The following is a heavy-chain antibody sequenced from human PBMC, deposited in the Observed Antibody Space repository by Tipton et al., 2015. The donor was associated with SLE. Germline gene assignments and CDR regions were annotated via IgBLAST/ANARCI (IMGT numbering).Heavy chain of an antibody. CDR1: GGSISSGDYY. CDR3: ARDSYDYVWGSYRSRYFDL. V-gene: IGHV4-30-4*01. J-gene: IGHJ2*01. Sequence: TLSLTCTVSGGSISSGDYYWSWIRQPPGKGLEWIGYIYYSGSTYYNPSLKSRVTISVDTSKNQFSLKLSSVTAADTAVYYCARDSYDYVWGSYRSRYFDLWGRGTLVTVSS. D-gene: IGHD3-16*02. CDR2: IYYSGST.